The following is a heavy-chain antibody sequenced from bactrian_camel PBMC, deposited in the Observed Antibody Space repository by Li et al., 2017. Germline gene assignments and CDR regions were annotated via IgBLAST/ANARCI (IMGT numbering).Heavy chain of an antibody. V-gene: IGHV3S53*01. J-gene: IGHJ4*01. D-gene: IGHD1*01. Sequence: VQLVESGGGSVQAGGSLRLPCAASGYTVNRYCMGWFRQAPGKEREEVARISSNGRISYADSVKSRFTISKDNAASTLYLQMNNLKPDNTAMYYCAAEVSQWAACTRRYHYWGQGTQVTVS. CDR1: GYTVNRYC. CDR3: AAEVSQWAACTRRYHY. CDR2: ISSNGRI.